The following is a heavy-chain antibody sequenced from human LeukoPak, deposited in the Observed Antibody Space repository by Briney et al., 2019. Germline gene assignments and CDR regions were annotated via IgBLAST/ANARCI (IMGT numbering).Heavy chain of an antibody. D-gene: IGHD5-18*01. CDR1: GYTFTSYD. J-gene: IGHJ6*03. CDR3: PSGLAALQLWLPYYYYYMDV. V-gene: IGHV1-8*01. Sequence: ASVRVSCKVSGYTFTSYDTNWVRQATGQGLGWRGWMQPNSGNTGYAQKLQGRVTMTSNTSISTAYMELSSLRSEDTAVYYCPSGLAALQLWLPYYYYYMDVWRKGTTVTVSS. CDR2: MQPNSGNT.